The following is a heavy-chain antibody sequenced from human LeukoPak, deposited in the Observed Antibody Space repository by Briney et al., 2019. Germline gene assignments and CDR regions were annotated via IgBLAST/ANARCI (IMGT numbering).Heavy chain of an antibody. Sequence: GGSLRLSCVASGFTFSSNGMHWVRQAPGKGLEWVAFIRNDGSNKYYVDSVKGRFTIYRDNSKNTLYLQMNSLRAEDTAVYYCARLGYSSSSGLPDRKDRYYYYYMDVWGKGTTVTVSS. V-gene: IGHV3-30*02. J-gene: IGHJ6*03. D-gene: IGHD6-6*01. CDR1: GFTFSSNG. CDR2: IRNDGSNK. CDR3: ARLGYSSSSGLPDRKDRYYYYYMDV.